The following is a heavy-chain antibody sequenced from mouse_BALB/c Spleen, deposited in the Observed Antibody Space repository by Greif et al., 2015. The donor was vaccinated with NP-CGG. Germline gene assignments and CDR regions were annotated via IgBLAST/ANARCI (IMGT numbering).Heavy chain of an antibody. D-gene: IGHD2-14*01. J-gene: IGHJ1*01. CDR3: ARRKVREYFDV. CDR1: GYSITSDYA. CDR2: ISYSGST. Sequence: VQLQQSGPGLVKPSQSLSLTCTVTGYSITSDYAWNWIRQFPGNKLEWMGYISYSGSTSYNPSLKSRISTTRDTSKNQFFLQLNSETTEDTATYYCARRKVREYFDVWGAGTTVTVSS. V-gene: IGHV3-2*02.